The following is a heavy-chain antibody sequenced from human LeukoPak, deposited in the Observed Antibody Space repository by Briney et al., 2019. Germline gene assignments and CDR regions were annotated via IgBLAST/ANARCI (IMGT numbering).Heavy chain of an antibody. D-gene: IGHD3-22*01. Sequence: GSSVKVSCKASGGTFSSYAISWVRQAPGQGLEWMGIINPSGGSTSYAQKFQGRVTMTRDMSTSTVYMELSSLRSEETAVYYCARDLWRYSSGYYEPYYFDYWGQGTLVTVSS. CDR1: GGTFSSYA. J-gene: IGHJ4*02. V-gene: IGHV1-46*01. CDR2: INPSGGST. CDR3: ARDLWRYSSGYYEPYYFDY.